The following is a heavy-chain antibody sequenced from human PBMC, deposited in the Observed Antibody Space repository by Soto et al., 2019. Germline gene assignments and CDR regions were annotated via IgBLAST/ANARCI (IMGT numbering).Heavy chain of an antibody. CDR2: IYTSGST. J-gene: IGHJ5*02. V-gene: IGHV4-4*07. Sequence: PSEALSLTCTVSGGSIGVYYWSWIRQPAVKGLEWIGRIYTSGSTNYNPSLKSRVTMSVDTSRNQFSLKLRSVTAADTAVYYCDGGWFSDWFDPWGQGDLVPVAS. CDR1: GGSIGVYY. CDR3: DGGWFSDWFDP. D-gene: IGHD6-19*01.